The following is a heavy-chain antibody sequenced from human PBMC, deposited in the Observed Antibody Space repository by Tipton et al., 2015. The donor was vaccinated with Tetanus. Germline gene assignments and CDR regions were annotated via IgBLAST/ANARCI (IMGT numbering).Heavy chain of an antibody. CDR3: ARGWAWEVEFWYCEL. CDR1: GGPINDYS. CDR2: ISDIGNT. J-gene: IGHJ2*01. V-gene: IGHV4-59*01. D-gene: IGHD1-26*01. Sequence: TLSLTCTVSGGPINDYSWSWIRQTPGKGLEWIGYISDIGNTKYNPSLKSRVIISLDTSKNHFSLTLTSVTAADTAVYFCARGWAWEVEFWYCELWGRGTLVSVSS.